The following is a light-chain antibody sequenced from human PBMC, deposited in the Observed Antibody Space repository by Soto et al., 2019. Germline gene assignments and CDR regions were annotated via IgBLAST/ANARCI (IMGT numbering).Light chain of an antibody. CDR2: DAS. CDR3: QQRSNWPPYT. CDR1: QSVSSY. V-gene: IGKV3-11*01. J-gene: IGKJ2*01. Sequence: EIVLTQSPATLSLSPGERATLSCRASQSVSSYLAWYQQKPGQAPRLLIYDASNRATGIPARCSGSGSGTDFTRLITSLEPEDFAVYYCQQRSNWPPYTFVQGTKLEIK.